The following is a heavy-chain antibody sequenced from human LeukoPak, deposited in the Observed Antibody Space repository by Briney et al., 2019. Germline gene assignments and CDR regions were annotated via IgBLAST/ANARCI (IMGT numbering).Heavy chain of an antibody. J-gene: IGHJ5*02. D-gene: IGHD4-17*01. V-gene: IGHV1-2*02. CDR3: ARAQTTVTTNWFDP. CDR2: INPNSGGT. Sequence: ASVKVSCKASGYTFTGYYMHWVRQAPGQGLEWMGWINPNSGGTNYAQKLQGRVTMTTDTSTSTAYMELRSLRSDDTAVYYCARAQTTVTTNWFDPWGQGTLVTVSS. CDR1: GYTFTGYY.